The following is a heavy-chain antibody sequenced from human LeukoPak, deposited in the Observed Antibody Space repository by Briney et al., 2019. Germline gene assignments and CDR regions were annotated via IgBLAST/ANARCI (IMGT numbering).Heavy chain of an antibody. CDR3: ARDLRVGATLATDPFDY. Sequence: PGGSLRLSCAASGFTFSSYGMHWVRQAPGKGLEWVAVIWYDGSNKYYADSVKGRFTISRDNSKNTLYLQMNSLRAEDTAVYYCARDLRVGATLATDPFDYWGQGTLVTVSS. V-gene: IGHV3-33*01. J-gene: IGHJ4*02. D-gene: IGHD1-26*01. CDR1: GFTFSSYG. CDR2: IWYDGSNK.